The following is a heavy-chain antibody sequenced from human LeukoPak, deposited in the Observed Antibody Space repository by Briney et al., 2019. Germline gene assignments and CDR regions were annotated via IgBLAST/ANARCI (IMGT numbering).Heavy chain of an antibody. CDR1: GFTFSSYA. V-gene: IGHV3-23*01. D-gene: IGHD6-13*01. CDR3: AKGPGYSNNWHYFDY. J-gene: IGHJ4*02. CDR2: ISDSGSST. Sequence: GGSLRLSCAASGFTFSSYAMRWVRQAPGKGLEWVSGISDSGSSTYYADSVKGRFTISRDNSKNTLYLQMNSLKAKDMAVYYCAKGPGYSNNWHYFDYWGQGTLVTVSS.